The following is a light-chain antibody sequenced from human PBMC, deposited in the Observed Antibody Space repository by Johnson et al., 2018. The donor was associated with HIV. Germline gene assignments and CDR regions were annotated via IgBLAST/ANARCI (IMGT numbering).Light chain of an antibody. CDR1: SSNIGNNY. V-gene: IGLV1-51*01. J-gene: IGLJ1*01. Sequence: QSVLTQPPSVSAAPGQKVTISCSGSSSNIGNNYVSWYQQLPGTAPKLLIYDDNKRPSGIPDRFSGSKSGTSATLGITGLPTGDEADYYCGTWDPSLSAGEVFGTGTKVTVL. CDR2: DDN. CDR3: GTWDPSLSAGEV.